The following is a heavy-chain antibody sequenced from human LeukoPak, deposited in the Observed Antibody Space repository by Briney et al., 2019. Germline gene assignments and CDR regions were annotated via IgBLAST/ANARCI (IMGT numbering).Heavy chain of an antibody. Sequence: GGSLRLSCAASGFTVSSYAMNWVRQAPGKGLEWVATISSSGGSTYYADSVRGRFIISRDSSKNTLYLQMNSLRAEDTAVYYCAKGGAQVGGQGTLVTVSS. CDR1: GFTVSSYA. V-gene: IGHV3-23*01. CDR3: AKGGAQV. J-gene: IGHJ4*02. CDR2: ISSSGGST. D-gene: IGHD1-26*01.